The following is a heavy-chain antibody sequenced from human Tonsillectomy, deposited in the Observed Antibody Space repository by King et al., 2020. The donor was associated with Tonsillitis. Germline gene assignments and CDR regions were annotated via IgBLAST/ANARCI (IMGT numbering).Heavy chain of an antibody. J-gene: IGHJ6*02. Sequence: VQLVESGGGLVQPGRSLRLSCAASGFTFDDYAMHWVRQAPGKGLEWVSGISWNSGSIGYADSVKGRFTITSDNAKNSIYLQMNSLRAEDTALYYCAKDISSIAPYYYAMDVWGQGTTVTVSS. CDR3: AKDISSIAPYYYAMDV. V-gene: IGHV3-9*01. CDR1: GFTFDDYA. D-gene: IGHD6-6*01. CDR2: ISWNSGSI.